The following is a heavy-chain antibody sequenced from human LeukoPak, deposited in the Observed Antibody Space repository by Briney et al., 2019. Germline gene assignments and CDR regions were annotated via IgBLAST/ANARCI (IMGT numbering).Heavy chain of an antibody. CDR3: ARGPSQWLVNGGAFDI. D-gene: IGHD6-19*01. V-gene: IGHV4-38-2*02. Sequence: SETLSLTCTVSGYSISSGYYWGWIRQPPGKGLEWIGSIYHSGSTYYNPSLKSRVTISVDTSKNQFSLKLSSVTAADTAVYYCARGPSQWLVNGGAFDIWGQGTMVAVSS. J-gene: IGHJ3*02. CDR2: IYHSGST. CDR1: GYSISSGYY.